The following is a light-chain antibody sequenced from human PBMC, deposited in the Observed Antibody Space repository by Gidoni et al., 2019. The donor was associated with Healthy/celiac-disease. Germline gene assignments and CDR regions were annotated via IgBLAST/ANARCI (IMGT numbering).Light chain of an antibody. CDR2: GNS. V-gene: IGLV1-40*01. CDR1: SSNIGAGYD. CDR3: QSYDSSLSGWV. J-gene: IGLJ3*02. Sequence: QSVLTQQLSVSGAPGQRVTISCTGSSSNIGAGYDVHWYQQLPGTAPKLLIYGNSNRPSGVPDRFSGSKSGTSASLAITGLQAEDEADYYCQSYDSSLSGWVFGGGTKLTVL.